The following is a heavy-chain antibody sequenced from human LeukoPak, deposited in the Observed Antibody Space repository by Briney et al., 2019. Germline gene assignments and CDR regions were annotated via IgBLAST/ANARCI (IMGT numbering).Heavy chain of an antibody. D-gene: IGHD6-19*01. CDR3: ARHPSAVAGKTFDC. Sequence: SETLSLTCTVSGGSISSYYWSWIRQPPGKGLEWIRYVFYSGSTNYNPSLKSRVTISVDTSKNQISLKLTSVTAADTAVYYCARHPSAVAGKTFDCWGQGTLVTVSS. V-gene: IGHV4-59*08. J-gene: IGHJ4*02. CDR2: VFYSGST. CDR1: GGSISSYY.